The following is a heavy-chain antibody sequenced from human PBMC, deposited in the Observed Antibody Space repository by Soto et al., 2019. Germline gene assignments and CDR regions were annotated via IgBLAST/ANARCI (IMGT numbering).Heavy chain of an antibody. CDR1: AYTFTNYG. CDR3: SRSGSRWNLTEFDS. J-gene: IGHJ4*02. V-gene: IGHV1-18*01. Sequence: QVQLVQSGGEVKKPGASVKVSCKASAYTFTNYGISWVRQAPGQGLEWMGWITAYNGNINYAQKFRGRVTMATDTPTSSAYLEVRSLTSDDTAVYSWSRSGSRWNLTEFDSWGQRTLVNVAS. D-gene: IGHD1-26*01. CDR2: ITAYNGNI.